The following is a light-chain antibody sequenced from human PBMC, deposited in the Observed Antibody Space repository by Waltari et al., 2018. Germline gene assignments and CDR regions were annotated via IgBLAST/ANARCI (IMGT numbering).Light chain of an antibody. CDR3: CSYANSNTLV. J-gene: IGLJ3*02. Sequence: QSTLTQPASVSGSPGQSVTISCTGTSGDVGLYNYVSWYQQYPGKVPKLIIHDVHERPSGVSGRFFGSKSDNTASLTISGLQAEDEADYYCCSYANSNTLVFGGGTKLTVL. CDR2: DVH. V-gene: IGLV2-23*02. CDR1: SGDVGLYNY.